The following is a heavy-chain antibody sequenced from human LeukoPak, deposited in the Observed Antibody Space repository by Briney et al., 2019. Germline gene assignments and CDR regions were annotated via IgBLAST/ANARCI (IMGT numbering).Heavy chain of an antibody. Sequence: GGSLRLSCTASGFTFSNYAMHWVRQAPGKGLEWVAVISYDGSNKYYADSVKGRFTISRDNAKNTLYLQMNSLRVEDTATYYCARDRWVAADFHYYYGMDVWGQGTTVTVSS. CDR3: ARDRWVAADFHYYYGMDV. V-gene: IGHV3-30-3*01. D-gene: IGHD6-25*01. J-gene: IGHJ6*02. CDR2: ISYDGSNK. CDR1: GFTFSNYA.